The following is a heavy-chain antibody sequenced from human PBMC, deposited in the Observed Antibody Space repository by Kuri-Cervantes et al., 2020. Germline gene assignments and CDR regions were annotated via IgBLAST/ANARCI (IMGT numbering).Heavy chain of an antibody. D-gene: IGHD3-10*01. CDR1: GYTFTSYG. CDR3: ASGRDYYGSWQIDY. V-gene: IGHV1-18*01. J-gene: IGHJ4*02. Sequence: ASVKVSCKASGYTFTSYGISWVRQAPGQGLEWMGWISAYNGDTNYAQRFQGRVTMTRDTSISTAYMELSRLTSDDTAVYYCASGRDYYGSWQIDYWGQGTLVTVSS. CDR2: ISAYNGDT.